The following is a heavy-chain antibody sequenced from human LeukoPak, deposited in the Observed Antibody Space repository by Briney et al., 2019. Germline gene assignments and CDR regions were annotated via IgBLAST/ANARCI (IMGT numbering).Heavy chain of an antibody. D-gene: IGHD2-2*01. CDR2: IHYSGNT. Sequence: PSKTLSLTSSGSGGSMSSSTYYWRWIRQPPGKELEWNGSIHYSGNTYYNPSLNSLVTISVDTSKNQVSLKLSSVIAAYTAVYYWAINVYCSSARCYVHFDHWGQGTLVTVSS. CDR3: AINVYCSSARCYVHFDH. J-gene: IGHJ4*02. V-gene: IGHV4-39*01. CDR1: GGSMSSSTYY.